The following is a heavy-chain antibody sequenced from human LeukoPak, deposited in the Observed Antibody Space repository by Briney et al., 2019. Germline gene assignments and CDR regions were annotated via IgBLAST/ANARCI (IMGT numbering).Heavy chain of an antibody. J-gene: IGHJ4*02. V-gene: IGHV4-59*01. CDR2: IYYSGST. Sequence: SETLSLTCTVSGGSISSYYWSWIRQPPGKGLEWIGYIYYSGSTNYNPSLKSRVTISVDTSKNQFSLKLSSVTAADTAVYYCARERRDRIDYWGQGTLVTVSS. CDR3: ARERRDRIDY. CDR1: GGSISSYY.